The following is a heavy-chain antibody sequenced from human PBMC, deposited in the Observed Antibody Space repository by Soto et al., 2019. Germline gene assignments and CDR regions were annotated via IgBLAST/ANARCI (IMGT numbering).Heavy chain of an antibody. CDR3: ARASGYSYGLTGVNYYYGMDV. V-gene: IGHV4-31*03. CDR2: IYYSGST. J-gene: IGHJ6*02. D-gene: IGHD5-18*01. Sequence: LSLTCTVSGGSISSGGYYWSWIRQHPGKGLEWIGYIYYSGSTYYNPSLKSRVTISVDTSKNQFSLKLSSVTAADTAVYYCARASGYSYGLTGVNYYYGMDVWGQGTTVTVSS. CDR1: GGSISSGGYY.